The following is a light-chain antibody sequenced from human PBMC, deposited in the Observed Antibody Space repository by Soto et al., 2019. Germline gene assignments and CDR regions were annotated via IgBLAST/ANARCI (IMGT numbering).Light chain of an antibody. CDR2: DNN. Sequence: QSVLTQPPSVSAAPGQKVTISCSGSSSNIGNNYVSWYRQLPGTAPKLLIYDNNKRASGIPDRFSGSQSGTSATLGITGLQTGDDDDYYCGTWDTSLSAVFGGGIKLTVL. J-gene: IGLJ2*01. CDR3: GTWDTSLSAV. CDR1: SSNIGNNY. V-gene: IGLV1-51*01.